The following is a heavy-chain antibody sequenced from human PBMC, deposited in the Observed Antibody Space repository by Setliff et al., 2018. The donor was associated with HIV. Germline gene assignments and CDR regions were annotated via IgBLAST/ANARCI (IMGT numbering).Heavy chain of an antibody. Sequence: SETLSLTCTVSGGSINNYFWSWIRQPPGKGLEWLGCLYYTGRANYNPSLKSRLTVSVDTSKNQFSLKLSSVTAADAAVYYCARDGYNYKKGTSYMDVWGKGTTVTVSS. CDR1: GGSINNYF. CDR3: ARDGYNYKKGTSYMDV. CDR2: LYYTGRA. J-gene: IGHJ6*03. D-gene: IGHD5-12*01. V-gene: IGHV4-59*01.